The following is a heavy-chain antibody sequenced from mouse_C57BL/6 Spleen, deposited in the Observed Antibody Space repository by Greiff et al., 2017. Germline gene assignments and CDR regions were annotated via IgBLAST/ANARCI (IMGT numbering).Heavy chain of an antibody. CDR1: GFTFSSYG. V-gene: IGHV5-6*01. D-gene: IGHD2-1*01. Sequence: EVKLMESGGDLVKPGGSLKLSCAASGFTFSSYGMSWVRQTPDKRLEWVATISSGGSYTYYPDSVKGRFTISRDNAKNTLYLQMSSLKSEDTAMYYCARLGVTTYYFDYWGQGTTLTVSS. J-gene: IGHJ2*01. CDR3: ARLGVTTYYFDY. CDR2: ISSGGSYT.